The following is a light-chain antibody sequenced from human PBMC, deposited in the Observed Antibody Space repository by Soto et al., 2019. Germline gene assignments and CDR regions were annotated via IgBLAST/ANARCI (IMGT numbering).Light chain of an antibody. J-gene: IGLJ2*01. Sequence: QSVLTQSPSASGTPGQRVTFSCSGGSSNIGNNKVNWYQQLPGTAPKLLIYSDDQRPSGVPDRFSGSESGTSASLAISGLQSGDEADYYCAAWDDSLNGPAFGGGTKLTVL. CDR2: SDD. V-gene: IGLV1-44*01. CDR3: AAWDDSLNGPA. CDR1: SSNIGNNK.